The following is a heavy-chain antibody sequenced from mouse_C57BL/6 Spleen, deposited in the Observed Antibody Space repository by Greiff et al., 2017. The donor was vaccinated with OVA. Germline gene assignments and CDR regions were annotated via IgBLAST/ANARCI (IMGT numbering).Heavy chain of an antibody. CDR3: ARSYWFAF. Sequence: QVQLQQSGAELVKPGASVKLSCKASGYTFTSYWMHWVKQRPGQGLELLCLLPPYSGIPTYNEKFKSKATLTVDKSSSTAYMQLSSLTSEDSAVYYCARSYWFAFWGPGTLVTVSA. J-gene: IGHJ3*01. V-gene: IGHV1-64*01. CDR1: GYTFTSYW. CDR2: LPPYSGIP.